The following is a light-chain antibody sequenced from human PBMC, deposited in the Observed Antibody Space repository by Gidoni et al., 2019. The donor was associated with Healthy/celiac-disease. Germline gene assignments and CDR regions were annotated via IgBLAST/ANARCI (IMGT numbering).Light chain of an antibody. CDR2: DAS. CDR1: QDISNY. J-gene: IGKJ4*01. CDR3: QQYDNVPPLLT. Sequence: DIQMTQSPSSLSASVGDRVTITCQASQDISNYLNWYQQKPGKAPKLLIYDASNLETGVPSRFSGSVSGTDFTFTISSLQPEDIATYYCQQYDNVPPLLTFGGGTKVEIK. V-gene: IGKV1-33*01.